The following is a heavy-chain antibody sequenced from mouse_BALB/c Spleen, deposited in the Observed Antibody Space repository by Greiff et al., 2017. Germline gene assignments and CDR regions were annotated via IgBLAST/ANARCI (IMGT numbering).Heavy chain of an antibody. CDR2: ISTYYGDA. V-gene: IGHV1S137*01. Sequence: QVQLKQSGAELVRPGVSVKISCKGSGYTFTDYAMHWVKQSHAKSLEWIGVISTYYGDASYNQKFKGKATMTVDKSSSTAYMELARLTSEDSAIYYCAAGDYYGYDGFAYWGQGTLVTVSA. CDR1: GYTFTDYA. CDR3: AAGDYYGYDGFAY. D-gene: IGHD2-2*01. J-gene: IGHJ3*01.